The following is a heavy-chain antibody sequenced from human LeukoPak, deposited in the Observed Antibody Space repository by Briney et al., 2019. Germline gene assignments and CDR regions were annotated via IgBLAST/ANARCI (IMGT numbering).Heavy chain of an antibody. Sequence: GGSLRLSCAASGFTFSDYSMNWVRQAPGKGLEWISYTSSNSSKTYYADSVKGRFTISRDDAESSLYLQMNSLRAEDTAVYYCAEVVLRGQGTLVTVSS. D-gene: IGHD2-8*01. J-gene: IGHJ4*02. CDR2: TSSNSSKT. CDR1: GFTFSDYS. CDR3: AEVVL. V-gene: IGHV3-48*01.